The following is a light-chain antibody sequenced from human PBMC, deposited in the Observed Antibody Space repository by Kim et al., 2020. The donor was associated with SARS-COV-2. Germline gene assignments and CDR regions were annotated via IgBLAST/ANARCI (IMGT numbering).Light chain of an antibody. J-gene: IGLJ2*01. Sequence: ALGETVRSTCQGGTLRTYSATWYEQKPGQAPILVNYGRNRRPAGSPGRLSGSTSGNAASLAIIGALAEEEADYHCSCRDSSGFHVIFGGGSKLTVL. CDR3: SCRDSSGFHVI. V-gene: IGLV3-19*01. CDR1: TLRTYS. CDR2: GRN.